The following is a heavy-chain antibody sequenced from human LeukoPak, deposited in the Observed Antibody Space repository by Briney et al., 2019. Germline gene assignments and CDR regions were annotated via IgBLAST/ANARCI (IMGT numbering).Heavy chain of an antibody. CDR3: AGARITMVRGAPLNWFDP. V-gene: IGHV5-51*01. D-gene: IGHD3-10*01. CDR1: GYSFNTYW. CDR2: IYPGDWDT. Sequence: GESLRISCKASGYSFNTYWIGWVRQMPGKGLEWMGIIYPGDWDTRYSPSSRGQVTISVDKSISTAYLQWSSLKASDTAMYYCAGARITMVRGAPLNWFDPWGQGTLVTVSS. J-gene: IGHJ5*02.